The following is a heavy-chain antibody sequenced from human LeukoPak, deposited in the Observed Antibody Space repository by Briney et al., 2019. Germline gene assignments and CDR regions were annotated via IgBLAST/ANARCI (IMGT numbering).Heavy chain of an antibody. CDR1: GYTFTSHG. J-gene: IGHJ4*02. Sequence: ASVKVSCKASGYTFTSHGISWVRQAPGQGLEWMGWISAYNGNTNYAQKLQGRVTMTTDTSTSTAYMELRSLRSDDTAVYYCARGSSSSWSSSFDYWGQGTLVTVSS. V-gene: IGHV1-18*01. CDR2: ISAYNGNT. D-gene: IGHD6-13*01. CDR3: ARGSSSSWSSSFDY.